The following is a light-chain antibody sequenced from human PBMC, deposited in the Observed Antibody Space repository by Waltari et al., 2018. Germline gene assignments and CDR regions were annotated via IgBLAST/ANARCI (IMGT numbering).Light chain of an antibody. Sequence: SYELTQPPSVSVSPGQTASITCSGHKMGDKFACWYQQKPGQSPVLVIYQSTKRPSGIPERCSGSNSGNTATLTSSGTQAMDEADYYWQAWDTITGGVFGGGTKLTVL. CDR2: QST. V-gene: IGLV3-1*01. J-gene: IGLJ2*01. CDR1: KMGDKF. CDR3: QAWDTITGGV.